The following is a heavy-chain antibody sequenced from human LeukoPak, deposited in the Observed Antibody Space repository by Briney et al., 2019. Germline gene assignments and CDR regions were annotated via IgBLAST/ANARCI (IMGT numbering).Heavy chain of an antibody. D-gene: IGHD3/OR15-3a*01. Sequence: PGGSLRLSCAASGFTFNTYAMHWVRQAPGKGLEWVANIKLDGSEKNYVDSVKGRFTISRDNTKNSLYLQMNSLRAEDTAVFYCARDQYDTWSRRGNFDSWGQGTLVIVSS. V-gene: IGHV3-7*03. CDR3: ARDQYDTWSRRGNFDS. J-gene: IGHJ4*02. CDR2: IKLDGSEK. CDR1: GFTFNTYA.